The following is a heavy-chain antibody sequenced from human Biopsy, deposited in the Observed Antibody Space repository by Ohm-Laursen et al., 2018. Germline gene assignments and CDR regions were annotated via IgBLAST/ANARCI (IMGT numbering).Heavy chain of an antibody. CDR3: ARVFCTSTTCYGLLDN. Sequence: SSVKVSCKASGYTFTSYDISWVRQAPGQGLEWMGWISPYNDKTSYPPKLQDRVTMTADTSTNTAHMELRSLRSDDTAVYYCARVFCTSTTCYGLLDNWGQGTMVTVSS. V-gene: IGHV1-18*01. J-gene: IGHJ4*02. CDR2: ISPYNDKT. CDR1: GYTFTSYD. D-gene: IGHD2/OR15-2a*01.